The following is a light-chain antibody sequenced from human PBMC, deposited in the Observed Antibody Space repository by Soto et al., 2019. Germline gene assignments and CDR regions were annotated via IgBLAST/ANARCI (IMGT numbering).Light chain of an antibody. CDR1: QSVSNN. CDR3: QQYNNWPPWT. V-gene: IGKV3-15*01. CDR2: DAS. Sequence: ILMTQSPATLSVSPGERATLSCRASQSVSNNLAWYQQKPGQAPRLLIYDASTRATGIPARFSGSGSGTEFTLTISGPQSEDFAVYYCQQYNNWPPWTFGQGTKVELK. J-gene: IGKJ1*01.